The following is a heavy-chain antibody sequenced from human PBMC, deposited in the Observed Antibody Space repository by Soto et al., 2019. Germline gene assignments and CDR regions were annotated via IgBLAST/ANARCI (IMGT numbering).Heavy chain of an antibody. V-gene: IGHV2-70*01. CDR2: IDWDDDK. Sequence: SGPTLVNPTQTLTLTCTFSGFSLSTSGMCVSWIRQPPGKALEWLAFIDWDDDKYYTTSLKTRLTISKDTSKNQVVLTMTNMDPVDTATYYCARTRYSGSDNSMDVWGQGTTVTVSS. CDR1: GFSLSTSGMC. D-gene: IGHD5-12*01. J-gene: IGHJ6*02. CDR3: ARTRYSGSDNSMDV.